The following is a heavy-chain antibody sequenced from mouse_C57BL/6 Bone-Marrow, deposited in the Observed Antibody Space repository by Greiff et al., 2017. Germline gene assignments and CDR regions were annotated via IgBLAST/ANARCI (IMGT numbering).Heavy chain of an antibody. Sequence: EVHLVESGGGLVKPGGSLKLSCAASGFTFSSYAMSWVRQTPEKRLEWVATISDGGSYTYYPDNVKGRFTISRDNAKNNLYLQMSHLKSEDTAMYYCARGDYDGGDYAMDYWGQGTSVTVSS. CDR3: ARGDYDGGDYAMDY. CDR1: GFTFSSYA. J-gene: IGHJ4*01. D-gene: IGHD2-4*01. CDR2: ISDGGSYT. V-gene: IGHV5-4*01.